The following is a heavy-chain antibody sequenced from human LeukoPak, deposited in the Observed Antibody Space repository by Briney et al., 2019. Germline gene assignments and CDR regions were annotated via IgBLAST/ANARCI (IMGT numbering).Heavy chain of an antibody. CDR3: AVRSEVRPYGMDV. CDR2: IYYSGST. J-gene: IGHJ6*02. CDR1: GFTFGDYA. Sequence: GSLRLSCTASGFTFGDYAMNWVRQAPGKGLEWIGYIYYSGSTNYNPSLKSRVTISVDTSKNQFSLKLSSVTAADTAVYYCAVRSEVRPYGMDVWGQGTTVTVSS. V-gene: IGHV4-59*08.